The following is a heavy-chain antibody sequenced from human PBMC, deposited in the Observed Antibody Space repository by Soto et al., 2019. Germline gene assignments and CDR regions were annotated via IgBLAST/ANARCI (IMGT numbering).Heavy chain of an antibody. CDR3: ATRYSSSSYYYYYGMDV. CDR1: GGTFSSYS. J-gene: IGHJ6*02. Sequence: SVKVSCKASGGTFSSYSISWVRQAPGQGLEWMGGIIPIFGTANYAQKFQGRVTITADKSTSTAYMELSSLRSEDTAVYYCATRYSSSSYYYYYGMDVWGQGTTVTVSS. V-gene: IGHV1-69*06. D-gene: IGHD6-6*01. CDR2: IIPIFGTA.